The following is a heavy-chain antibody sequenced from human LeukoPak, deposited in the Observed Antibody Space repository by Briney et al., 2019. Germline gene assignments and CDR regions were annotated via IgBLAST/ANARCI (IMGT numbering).Heavy chain of an antibody. CDR3: AKDLEQWPAVPEY. Sequence: GASVKVSCKASGGTFSNYAISWVRQAPGQGLEWMGGIIPIFGTANYAQKFRGRVTITADKSTRTAYMELSSLRPEETALYYCAKDLEQWPAVPEYWGQGTLVIVSS. J-gene: IGHJ4*02. D-gene: IGHD6-19*01. CDR1: GGTFSNYA. V-gene: IGHV1-69*06. CDR2: IIPIFGTA.